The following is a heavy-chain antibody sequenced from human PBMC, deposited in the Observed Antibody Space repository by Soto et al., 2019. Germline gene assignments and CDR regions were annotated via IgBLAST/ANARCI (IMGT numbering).Heavy chain of an antibody. CDR2: ISSSGRVV. V-gene: IGHV3-11*01. D-gene: IGHD3-16*01. CDR1: GFTFSDDY. Sequence: QAQLVESGGGLVKPGGSLRLSCEVSGFTFSDDYMTWIRQAPGKGLEWLSYISSSGRVVYYADSVKGRFTVSRDNAKKTLFLQMNGLRAEDTALYYCARYSYDAVESWGQGTLVTVSS. CDR3: ARYSYDAVES. J-gene: IGHJ4*02.